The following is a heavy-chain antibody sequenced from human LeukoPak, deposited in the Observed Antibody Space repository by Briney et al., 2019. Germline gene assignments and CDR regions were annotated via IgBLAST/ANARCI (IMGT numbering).Heavy chain of an antibody. D-gene: IGHD3-22*01. V-gene: IGHV3-9*03. CDR2: ISWNSGSI. CDR3: AKGHTYYYDSSGYSRDAFDI. CDR1: GFTFDDYA. Sequence: GGSLRLSCGASGFTFDDYAMHWVRQAPGKGLEWVSGISWNSGSIGYADSVKGRFTISRDNAKNSLYLQMNSLRAEDMALYYCAKGHTYYYDSSGYSRDAFDIWAKGQWSPSLQ. J-gene: IGHJ3*02.